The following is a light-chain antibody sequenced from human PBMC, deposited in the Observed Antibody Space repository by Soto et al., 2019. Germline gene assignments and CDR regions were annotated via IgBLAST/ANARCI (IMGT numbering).Light chain of an antibody. J-gene: IGKJ4*01. CDR1: QSISNS. Sequence: DIQMTQSPSSLSASVGDRVTITCPASQSISNSLNWYQHKPGNAPNLLIYAASSLQSGVPSRFSGSGSCTYFTLTISSLQPADFATYYCQQTNITPLTFGGGTKVEIK. CDR3: QQTNITPLT. V-gene: IGKV1-39*01. CDR2: AAS.